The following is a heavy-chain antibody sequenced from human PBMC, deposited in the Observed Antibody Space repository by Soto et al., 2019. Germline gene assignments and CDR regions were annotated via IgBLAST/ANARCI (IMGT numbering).Heavy chain of an antibody. J-gene: IGHJ5*02. CDR2: IYYSGST. CDR3: ARDSGPGEDYYDSSGPGGFDP. V-gene: IGHV4-30-4*01. Sequence: TLSLTCTVSGGSISSGDYYWSWIRQPPGKGLAWIGYIYYSGSTYYNPSLKSRVTISVDTSKNQFSLKLSSVTAADTAVYYCARDSGPGEDYYDSSGPGGFDPWGQGTRGAVSS. D-gene: IGHD3-22*01. CDR1: GGSISSGDYY.